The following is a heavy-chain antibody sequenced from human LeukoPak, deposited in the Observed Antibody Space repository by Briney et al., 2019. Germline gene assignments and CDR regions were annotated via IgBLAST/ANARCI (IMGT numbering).Heavy chain of an antibody. Sequence: PGGSLRLSCAASGFTFSNYSMNWVRQAPGKGLEWVSSISSRSSYIYYADSVKGRFTISRDNAKNSLFPQMNSLRAEDTAVYYCARGVASGYQIAHFDYWGQGTLVTVSS. V-gene: IGHV3-21*01. CDR1: GFTFSNYS. CDR2: ISSRSSYI. D-gene: IGHD3-22*01. J-gene: IGHJ4*02. CDR3: ARGVASGYQIAHFDY.